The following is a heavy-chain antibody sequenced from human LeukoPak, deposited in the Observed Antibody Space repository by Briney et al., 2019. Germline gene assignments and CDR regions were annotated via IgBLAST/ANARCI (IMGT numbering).Heavy chain of an antibody. Sequence: SETLSLTCSVSGGSIIGHWWSWIRQPPGKGLEWIGDVFYSGSNNYNPSLKSRLTISLDTSKNQFSLKLSSVTAADTAVYYCARSSAYCSGDSCYGFDYWGQGTLVTVSS. J-gene: IGHJ4*02. CDR3: ARSSAYCSGDSCYGFDY. D-gene: IGHD2-15*01. CDR1: GGSIIGHW. V-gene: IGHV4-59*11. CDR2: VFYSGSN.